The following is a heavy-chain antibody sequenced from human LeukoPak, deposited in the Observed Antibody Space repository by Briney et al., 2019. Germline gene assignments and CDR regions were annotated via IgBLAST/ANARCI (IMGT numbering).Heavy chain of an antibody. J-gene: IGHJ4*02. CDR2: ISWNSGSI. Sequence: PGGSLRLSCAASGFTFDDYAMHWVRQAPGKGLEWVSGISWNSGSIGYADSVKGRFTISRDNAKNSLYLQMNSLRAEDTALYCCAKDKDWGQGTLVTVSS. CDR3: AKDKD. V-gene: IGHV3-9*01. CDR1: GFTFDDYA.